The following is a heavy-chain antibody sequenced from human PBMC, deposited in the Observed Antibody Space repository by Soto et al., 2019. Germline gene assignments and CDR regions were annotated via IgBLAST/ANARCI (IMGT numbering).Heavy chain of an antibody. V-gene: IGHV3-33*01. Sequence: QVQVVESGGGVVQPGRSLRLSCAASGFTFSSYGMHWVRQAPGKGLEWVAVIWYDGSNKYYADSVKGRFTISRDNSKNTLYLRMNSLRAEDTAVYYCARVGRDGPFDYWGQGTLVTVSS. CDR3: ARVGRDGPFDY. CDR1: GFTFSSYG. CDR2: IWYDGSNK. J-gene: IGHJ4*02.